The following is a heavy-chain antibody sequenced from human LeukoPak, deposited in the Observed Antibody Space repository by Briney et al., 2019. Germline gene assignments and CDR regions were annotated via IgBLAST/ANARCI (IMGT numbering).Heavy chain of an antibody. Sequence: GGSLRLSCAASGFTFSNKWMHWVRQAPGKGLEWVSVISGGGGTTDYADSVKGRFTISRDNAKNTLYLQMNSLRVEDTALYYCAKSGVAGTHYFDYWGQGTLVTVSS. CDR2: ISGGGGTT. D-gene: IGHD6-19*01. V-gene: IGHV3-23*01. J-gene: IGHJ4*02. CDR1: GFTFSNKW. CDR3: AKSGVAGTHYFDY.